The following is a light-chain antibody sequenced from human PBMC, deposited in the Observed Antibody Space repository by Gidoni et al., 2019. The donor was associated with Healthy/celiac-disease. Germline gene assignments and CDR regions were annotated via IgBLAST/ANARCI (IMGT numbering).Light chain of an antibody. CDR1: QSISSY. V-gene: IGKV1-39*01. CDR3: QQSYSTLRT. CDR2: ASY. J-gene: IGKJ4*01. Sequence: DIQMTQSPSSLSASVGVRVTITCRASQSISSYLNWYQQKPGNAPKLLICASYSLQSAVPSRFSGSGSGTDFTITISSLQPEDFATYYYQQSYSTLRTFGGXTKVEIK.